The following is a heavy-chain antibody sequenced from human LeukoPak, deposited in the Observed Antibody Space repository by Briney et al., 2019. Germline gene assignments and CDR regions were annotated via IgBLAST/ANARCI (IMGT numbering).Heavy chain of an antibody. CDR1: GYTFTGYY. D-gene: IGHD4-17*01. CDR2: INPNSGGT. CDR3: ARVGENDVGDYVFDY. Sequence: ASVKVSCRAYGYTFTGYYMHWVRQAPGQGLEWMGRINPNSGGTNYAQKFQGRVTMTRDTSISTAYMELSRLISDDTAVYYCARVGENDVGDYVFDYWGQGTLVTVSS. J-gene: IGHJ4*02. V-gene: IGHV1-2*06.